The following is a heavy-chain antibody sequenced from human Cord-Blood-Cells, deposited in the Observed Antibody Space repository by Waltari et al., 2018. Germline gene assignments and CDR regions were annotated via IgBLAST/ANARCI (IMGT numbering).Heavy chain of an antibody. Sequence: ELQLVESGGGLVQPGGSLRLSCAASGFTVSSPYMRWVRQAPGKGLEWVSVIYSGGSTYYADSVKGRFTISRHNSKNTLYLQMNSLRAEDTAVYYCATGRLADYFDYWGQGTLVTVSS. J-gene: IGHJ4*02. V-gene: IGHV3-53*04. CDR1: GFTVSSPY. CDR2: IYSGGST. CDR3: ATGRLADYFDY.